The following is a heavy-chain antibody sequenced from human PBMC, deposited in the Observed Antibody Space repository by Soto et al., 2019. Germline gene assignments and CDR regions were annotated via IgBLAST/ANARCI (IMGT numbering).Heavy chain of an antibody. V-gene: IGHV1-2*04. CDR3: ARDGLERLHYFDY. Sequence: ASVKVSCKASGYTFTGYYMHWVRQAPGQGLEWMGWINPNSGGTNYAQKFQGWVTMTRDTSMSTAYMELSRLRSEDTAVYYCARDGLERLHYFDYWGQGTLVTVSS. CDR1: GYTFTGYY. J-gene: IGHJ4*02. CDR2: INPNSGGT. D-gene: IGHD1-1*01.